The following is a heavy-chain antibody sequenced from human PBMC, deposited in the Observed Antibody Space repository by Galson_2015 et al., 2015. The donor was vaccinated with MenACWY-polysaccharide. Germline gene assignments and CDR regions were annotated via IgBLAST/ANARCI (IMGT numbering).Heavy chain of an antibody. D-gene: IGHD6-19*01. V-gene: IGHV3-30*04. J-gene: IGHJ4*02. CDR3: AIEGGSSGRSGYFDP. Sequence: SLRLSCADSAFTLHRYIIHWVRQAPGKGLEWVAAMSHDGYSKYYIDSAKGRSTISRDSSNNVVHLQMDSLRPEDTAVYYCAIEGGSSGRSGYFDPWGQGTLVTVSS. CDR1: AFTLHRYI. CDR2: MSHDGYSK.